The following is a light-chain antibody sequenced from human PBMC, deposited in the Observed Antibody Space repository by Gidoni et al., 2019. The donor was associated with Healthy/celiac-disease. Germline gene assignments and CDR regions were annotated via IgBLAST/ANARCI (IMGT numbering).Light chain of an antibody. Sequence: ILMTQSPSSLSASVGDRVTITCQASQDISNYLNWYQQKPGKAPKLLIYDASNLETGVPSRFSGSGSGTDFTFTISSLQPEDIATYYCQQYYNIPFTFGPGTKVDIK. CDR3: QQYYNIPFT. V-gene: IGKV1-33*01. CDR1: QDISNY. J-gene: IGKJ3*01. CDR2: DAS.